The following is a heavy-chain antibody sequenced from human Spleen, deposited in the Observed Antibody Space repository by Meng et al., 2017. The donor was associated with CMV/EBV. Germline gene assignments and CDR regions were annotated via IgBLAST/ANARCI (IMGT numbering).Heavy chain of an antibody. V-gene: IGHV2-5*02. CDR1: GFSLSTSGVG. CDR2: IYWDDDK. J-gene: IGHJ4*02. CDR3: AHSKITIFGVGLADY. D-gene: IGHD3-3*01. Sequence: QITLKESGPTLVKPTQTLTLTCTXSGFSLSTSGVGVGWIRQPPGKALEWLALIYWDDDKRYSPSLKSRLTITKDTSKNQVVLTMTNMDPVDTATYYCAHSKITIFGVGLADYWGQGTLVTVSS.